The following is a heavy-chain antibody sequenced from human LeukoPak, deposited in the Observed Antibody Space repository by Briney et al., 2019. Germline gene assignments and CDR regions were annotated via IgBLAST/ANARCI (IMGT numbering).Heavy chain of an antibody. CDR3: ARALTYSTVTTSYFDY. D-gene: IGHD4-11*01. Sequence: SETPSLTCAVYGGSFSGYYWSWIRQPPGKGLEWIGEINHSGSTNYNPSLKSRVTISVDTSKNQFSLKLSSVTAADTAVYYCARALTYSTVTTSYFDYWGQGTLVTVSS. CDR1: GGSFSGYY. V-gene: IGHV4-34*01. J-gene: IGHJ4*02. CDR2: INHSGST.